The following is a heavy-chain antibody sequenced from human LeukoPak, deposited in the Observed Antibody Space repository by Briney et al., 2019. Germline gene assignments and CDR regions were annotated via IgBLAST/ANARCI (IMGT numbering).Heavy chain of an antibody. CDR2: IGGDGERT. D-gene: IGHD6-19*01. V-gene: IGHV3-23*01. Sequence: GGSLRLSCSASGFAFSNFPMSWVRQAPGKGLEWVSTIGGDGERTFYADSVKGRLSISRDNSKNTLYLQMNSLRAEDTAMYYCARGSSRADYWGQGTLVTVSP. J-gene: IGHJ4*02. CDR1: GFAFSNFP. CDR3: ARGSSRADY.